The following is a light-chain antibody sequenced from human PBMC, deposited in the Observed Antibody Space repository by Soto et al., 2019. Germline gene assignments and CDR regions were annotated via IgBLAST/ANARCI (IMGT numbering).Light chain of an antibody. Sequence: QSALTQPRSVSGSHGHSVTISCTGTSTDVGASNNVSWYQQLPGRAPKLMIYDVSERPSGVPDRFSGSKSGNTASLTISGLQADDEADYYCCSYAVTFYVFGTGTQLTVL. CDR1: STDVGASNN. CDR2: DVS. V-gene: IGLV2-11*01. CDR3: CSYAVTFYV. J-gene: IGLJ1*01.